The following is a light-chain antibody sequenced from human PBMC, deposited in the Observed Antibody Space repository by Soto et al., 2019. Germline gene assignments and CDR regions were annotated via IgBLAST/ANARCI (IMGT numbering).Light chain of an antibody. CDR1: SSSIGGNT. J-gene: IGLJ1*01. V-gene: IGLV1-44*01. Sequence: QSVLTQPPSASGTPGQMVTISCSGSSSSIGGNTVNWYQQLLGTAPKLLIYSDDQRPSGVPARFSGSKSGTSASLAISGLQSEDEADFYCAAWDDSLNGPSYVFGTGTKVTVL. CDR3: AAWDDSLNGPSYV. CDR2: SDD.